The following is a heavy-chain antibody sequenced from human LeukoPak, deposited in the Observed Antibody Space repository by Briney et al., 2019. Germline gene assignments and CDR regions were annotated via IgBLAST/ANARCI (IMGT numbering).Heavy chain of an antibody. V-gene: IGHV3-23*01. CDR3: TRAWGGYSGNDY. Sequence: AGGSLRLSCSASGFTFSSYAMSWVRQAPGKGLEWVSAISGSGGSTYYADSVKGRFTISRDNSKNTLYLQMNSLRAEDTAVYYCTRAWGGYSGNDYWGQGILVTVSS. CDR1: GFTFSSYA. D-gene: IGHD5-12*01. CDR2: ISGSGGST. J-gene: IGHJ4*02.